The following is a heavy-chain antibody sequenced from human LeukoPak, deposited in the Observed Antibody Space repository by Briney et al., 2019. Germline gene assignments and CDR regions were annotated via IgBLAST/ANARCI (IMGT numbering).Heavy chain of an antibody. CDR2: IYYNGNT. Sequence: SETLSLNCTVSGASLRGSTYYWGWIRQSPGKILEWIGSIYYNGNTYYNPSLKSRVTVFADKSKKHFSLKLTSVTAADTALFFCARGYDIDVWGQGTTVTVSS. CDR1: GASLRGSTYY. CDR3: ARGYDIDV. V-gene: IGHV4-39*02. J-gene: IGHJ6*02.